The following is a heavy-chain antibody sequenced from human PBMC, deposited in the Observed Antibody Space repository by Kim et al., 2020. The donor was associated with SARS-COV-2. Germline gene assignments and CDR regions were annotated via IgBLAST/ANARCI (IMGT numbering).Heavy chain of an antibody. CDR3: ARDGVTTVAFDAFDI. CDR2: INPSGGST. D-gene: IGHD4-17*01. CDR1: GYTFTSYY. V-gene: IGHV1-46*01. J-gene: IGHJ3*02. Sequence: ASVKVSCKASGYTFTSYYMHWVRQAPGQGLEWMGIINPSGGSTSYAQKFQGRVTMTRDTSTSTVYMELSSLRSEDTAVYYCARDGVTTVAFDAFDIWGQGQWSPSLQ.